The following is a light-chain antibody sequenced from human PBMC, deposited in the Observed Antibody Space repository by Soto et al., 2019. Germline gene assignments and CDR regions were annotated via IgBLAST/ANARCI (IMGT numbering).Light chain of an antibody. V-gene: IGLV2-14*01. Sequence: QSVLTQPASVSGSPGQSITFSCTGSTTDVGTYNYVSWYQHHPGKAPKLMIYEVNNRPSGISNRFSGSKSGNTASLTVSGLQAEDEADYYCSSYTNTGTLVLFGGGTKVTVL. CDR1: TTDVGTYNY. J-gene: IGLJ2*01. CDR2: EVN. CDR3: SSYTNTGTLVL.